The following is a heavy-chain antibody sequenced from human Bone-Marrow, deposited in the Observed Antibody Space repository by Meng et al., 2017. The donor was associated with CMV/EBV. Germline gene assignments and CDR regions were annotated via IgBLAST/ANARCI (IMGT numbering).Heavy chain of an antibody. CDR3: ARGSQYCDSTRCYLGKIDV. CDR1: RFTFSGYN. V-gene: IGHV3-21*01. D-gene: IGHD2-2*01. CDR2: ISSSSGYI. Sequence: GESLKISCAASRFTFSGYNMNWVRQAPGKGLEWVSSISSSSGYIYYADSVKGRFTISRDNAKNSLYLQMNSLRAEDTAVYYCARGSQYCDSTRCYLGKIDVWGQGTTVTVSS. J-gene: IGHJ6*02.